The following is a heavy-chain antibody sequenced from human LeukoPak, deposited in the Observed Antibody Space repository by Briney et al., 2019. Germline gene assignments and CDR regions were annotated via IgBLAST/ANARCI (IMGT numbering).Heavy chain of an antibody. D-gene: IGHD3-3*01. CDR1: AGSISSSSYY. J-gene: IGHJ6*03. CDR3: ARQIHGFLEWLLSYMDV. V-gene: IGHV4-39*01. CDR2: IYYSGST. Sequence: SETLSLNCTVSAGSISSSSYYWGWIRQPPGKGLEWIGSIYYSGSTYYNPSLKSRVTISVDTSKNQFSLKLSSVTAADTAVYYCARQIHGFLEWLLSYMDVWGKGTTVTVSS.